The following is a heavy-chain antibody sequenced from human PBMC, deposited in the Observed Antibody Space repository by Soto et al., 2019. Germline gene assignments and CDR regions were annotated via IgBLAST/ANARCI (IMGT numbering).Heavy chain of an antibody. CDR1: GYSFSFYG. J-gene: IGHJ5*02. CDR2: INPYNGNT. V-gene: IGHV1-18*01. Sequence: ASVKVSCKASGYSFSFYGINWVRQAPGQGLEWMGWINPYNGNTNYAQKLQGRVTMTTDTSTSTAYMELRSLRSDDTAVYYCGRTDDNSSGYPGWFDPWGQGTLVTVSS. CDR3: GRTDDNSSGYPGWFDP. D-gene: IGHD3-22*01.